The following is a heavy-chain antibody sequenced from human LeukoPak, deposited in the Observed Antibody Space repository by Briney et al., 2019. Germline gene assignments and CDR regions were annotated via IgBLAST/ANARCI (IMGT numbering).Heavy chain of an antibody. CDR2: IKYDGSAT. Sequence: GGSLRLSCAASGFTFSNYWMHWIRQVPGKGLVWVSHIKYDGSATNYADSVKGRFTISRDNAKNTLYLQMNSLRAEDTAVYYCARGVYCTNGVCYDGPDWGQGTLVTVSS. V-gene: IGHV3-74*01. J-gene: IGHJ4*02. D-gene: IGHD2-8*01. CDR3: ARGVYCTNGVCYDGPD. CDR1: GFTFSNYW.